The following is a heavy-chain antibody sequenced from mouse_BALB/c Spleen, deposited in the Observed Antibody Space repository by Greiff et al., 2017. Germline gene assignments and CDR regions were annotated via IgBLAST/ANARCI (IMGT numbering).Heavy chain of an antibody. V-gene: IGHV1-54*01. CDR3: ARPYYYAMDY. CDR2: INPRSGGT. CDR1: GYAFTNYL. J-gene: IGHJ4*01. Sequence: VQLQQSGAELVRPGTSVKVSCKASGYAFTNYLIEWVKQRPGQGLEWIGVINPRSGGTNYNEKFKGKATLTADKSSSTAYMQLSSLTSDDSAVYFCARPYYYAMDYWGQGTSVTVSS.